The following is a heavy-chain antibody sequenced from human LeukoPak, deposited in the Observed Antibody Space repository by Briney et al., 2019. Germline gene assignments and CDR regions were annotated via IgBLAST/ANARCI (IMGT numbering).Heavy chain of an antibody. CDR2: IIPIFGTA. J-gene: IGHJ4*02. Sequence: GASVEVSCKASGGTFSSYAISWVRQAPGQGLEWMGGIIPIFGTANYAQKFQGRVTITADESTSTAYMELSSLRSEDTAVYYCAREEVAGKIDYWGQGTLVTVSS. CDR1: GGTFSSYA. D-gene: IGHD6-19*01. CDR3: AREEVAGKIDY. V-gene: IGHV1-69*01.